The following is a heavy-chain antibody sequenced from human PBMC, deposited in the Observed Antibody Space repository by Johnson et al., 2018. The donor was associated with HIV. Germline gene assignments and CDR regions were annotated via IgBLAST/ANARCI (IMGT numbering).Heavy chain of an antibody. CDR2: INSDGSST. CDR3: ARSRDCSGGSCPDAFDI. J-gene: IGHJ3*02. CDR1: GFTFSNYW. D-gene: IGHD2-15*01. V-gene: IGHV3-74*01. Sequence: VQLVESGGGLVQPGGSLKLSCAASGFTFSNYWMHWVRQGLGKGLVWVSRINSDGSSTSYADSVKGRFTISRDNAKNTLYLQMNSLRAEDTAVYYCARSRDCSGGSCPDAFDIWGQGTMVTVSS.